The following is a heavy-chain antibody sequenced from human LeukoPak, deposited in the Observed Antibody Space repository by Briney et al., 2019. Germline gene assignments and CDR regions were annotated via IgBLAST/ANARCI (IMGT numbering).Heavy chain of an antibody. CDR3: ATGSSWYGGAD. Sequence: ASVKDSCKASPYTFSNYYIHWMRQAPGQGLEWMGIIDPTGGTTNYGQKFQGRVIMTMDTSTSTVYMYQSHLCSGYTAVYYCATGSSWYGGADWGQGTLVTVSS. V-gene: IGHV1-46*01. D-gene: IGHD6-13*01. CDR1: PYTFSNYY. J-gene: IGHJ4*02. CDR2: IDPTGGTT.